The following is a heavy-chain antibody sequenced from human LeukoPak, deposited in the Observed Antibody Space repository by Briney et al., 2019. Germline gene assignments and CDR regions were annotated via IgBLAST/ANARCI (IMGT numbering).Heavy chain of an antibody. Sequence: SETLSLTCAVYGGSFSGYYWSWIRQPPGKGLEWSGEINHSGSTNYNPSLKSRVTISVDKSKNQFSLKLSSVTAADTAVYYCARRTTVTIPFGYWGQGTPVTVSS. CDR1: GGSFSGYY. J-gene: IGHJ4*02. CDR2: INHSGST. V-gene: IGHV4-34*01. D-gene: IGHD4-11*01. CDR3: ARRTTVTIPFGY.